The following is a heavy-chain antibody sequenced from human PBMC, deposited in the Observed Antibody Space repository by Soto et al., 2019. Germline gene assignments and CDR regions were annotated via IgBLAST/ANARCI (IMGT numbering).Heavy chain of an antibody. CDR2: IYHSGST. CDR1: GGSISSGGYS. D-gene: IGHD3-22*01. Sequence: SETLSLTCAVSGGSISSGGYSWSWIRQPPGKGLEWIGYIYHSGSTYYNPSLKSRVTISVDRSKNQFSLKLSSVTAADTAVYYCARGGENYDSSGYYYAWFDPWGQGTLVTVSS. V-gene: IGHV4-30-2*01. J-gene: IGHJ5*02. CDR3: ARGGENYDSSGYYYAWFDP.